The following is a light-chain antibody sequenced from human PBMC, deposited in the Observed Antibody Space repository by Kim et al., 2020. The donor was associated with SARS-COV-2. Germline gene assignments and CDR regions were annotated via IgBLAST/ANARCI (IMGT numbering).Light chain of an antibody. V-gene: IGKV1-39*01. Sequence: SVGDRVTITCRASQSIGRHISWYQQKAGKAPQVLIYAASTLQRGVSSRFSGSGSGTDFTLIISSLQLEDSATYYCQQSYSSPPMYTFGQGTKLEIK. CDR2: AAS. J-gene: IGKJ2*01. CDR3: QQSYSSPPMYT. CDR1: QSIGRH.